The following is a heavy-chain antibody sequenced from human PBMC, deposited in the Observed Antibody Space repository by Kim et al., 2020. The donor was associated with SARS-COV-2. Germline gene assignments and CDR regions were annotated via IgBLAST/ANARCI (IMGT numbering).Heavy chain of an antibody. CDR2: IYTSGST. V-gene: IGHV4-61*02. D-gene: IGHD3-10*01. Sequence: SETLSLTCTVSGGSISSGSYYWSWIRQPAGKGLEWIGRIYTSGSTNYNPSLKSRVTISVDTSKNQFSLKLSSVTAADTAVYYCARERREEELLWFGERGYYFDYWGQGTLVTVSS. CDR3: ARERREEELLWFGERGYYFDY. CDR1: GGSISSGSYY. J-gene: IGHJ4*02.